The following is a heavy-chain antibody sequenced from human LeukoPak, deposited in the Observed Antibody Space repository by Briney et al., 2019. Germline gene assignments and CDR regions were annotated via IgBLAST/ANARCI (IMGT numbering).Heavy chain of an antibody. Sequence: PGGSLRLSCAASGFTFSSYGMHWVRQAPGKGLEWVAFIRYDGSNKYYADSVKGRFTISRDNSKNTLYLQMNSLRAEDTAVYYCAKGGSSWISYYFDYWGQGTLVTVSS. J-gene: IGHJ4*02. V-gene: IGHV3-30*02. CDR1: GFTFSSYG. D-gene: IGHD6-13*01. CDR2: IRYDGSNK. CDR3: AKGGSSWISYYFDY.